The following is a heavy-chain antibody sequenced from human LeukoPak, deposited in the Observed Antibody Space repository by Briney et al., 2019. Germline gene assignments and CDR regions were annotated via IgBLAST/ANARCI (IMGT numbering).Heavy chain of an antibody. CDR2: INHSGST. D-gene: IGHD3-3*01. V-gene: IGHV4-34*01. CDR3: ARLVGVVIIPVDFDY. Sequence: PSETLSLTCAVYGGSFSGYYWSWIRQPPGKGLEWIGGINHSGSTNYNPSLKSRVTISVDTSKNQFSLKLSPVTAADTAVYYCARLVGVVIIPVDFDYWGQGTLVTVSS. J-gene: IGHJ4*02. CDR1: GGSFSGYY.